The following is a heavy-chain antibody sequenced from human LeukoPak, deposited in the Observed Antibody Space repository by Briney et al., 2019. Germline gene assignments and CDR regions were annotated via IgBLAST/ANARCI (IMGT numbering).Heavy chain of an antibody. CDR2: ISSRSTYM. CDR1: GFTFSSYN. Sequence: GGSLRLSCAASGFTFSSYNMNWVRQAPGKGLEWVSSISSRSTYMYYADSLKGRFTISRDNAKQSLYLQMNGLRAEDTAVYYGARDEGMITFGGVIDYWGQGTLVTVSS. CDR3: ARDEGMITFGGVIDY. V-gene: IGHV3-21*01. J-gene: IGHJ4*02. D-gene: IGHD3-16*02.